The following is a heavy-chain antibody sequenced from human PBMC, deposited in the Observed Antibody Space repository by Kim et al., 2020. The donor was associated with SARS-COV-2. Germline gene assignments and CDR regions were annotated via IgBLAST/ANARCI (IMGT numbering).Heavy chain of an antibody. J-gene: IGHJ6*02. CDR3: ARHAGFVSPGSSSHSFYYYYYYGMDV. D-gene: IGHD6-13*01. CDR2: IYYSGST. V-gene: IGHV4-59*08. CDR1: GGSISSYY. Sequence: SETLSLTCTVSGGSISSYYWSWIRQPPGKGLEWIGYIYYSGSTNYNPSLKSRVTISVDTSKNQFSLKLSSVTAADTAVYYCARHAGFVSPGSSSHSFYYYYYYGMDVWGQGTTVTVSS.